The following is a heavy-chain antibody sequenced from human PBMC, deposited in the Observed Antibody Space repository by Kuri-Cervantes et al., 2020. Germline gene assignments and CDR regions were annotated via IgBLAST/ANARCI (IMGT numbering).Heavy chain of an antibody. CDR2: IYHSGST. CDR1: GGSISSSNW. Sequence: SETLSLTCAVSGGSISSSNWWSWVRRPPGKGLEWIGEIYHSGSTNYNPSLKSRVTISVDKSKNQFSLKLSSVTAADTAVYYCAREGIAAAGNYYYYGMDVWGQGTTVTVSS. D-gene: IGHD6-13*01. J-gene: IGHJ6*02. V-gene: IGHV4-4*02. CDR3: AREGIAAAGNYYYYGMDV.